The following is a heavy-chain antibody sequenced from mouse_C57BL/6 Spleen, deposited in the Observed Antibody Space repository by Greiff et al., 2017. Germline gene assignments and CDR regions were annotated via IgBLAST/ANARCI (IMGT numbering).Heavy chain of an antibody. J-gene: IGHJ3*01. CDR1: GFTFSSYG. Sequence: EVKLMESGGDLVKPGGSLKLSCAASGFTFSSYGMSWVRQTPDKRLEWVATISSGGSYTYYPDSVKGRFTISRDNAKNTLYLQMSSLKSEDTAMYYCARDGAYWGQGTLVTVSA. V-gene: IGHV5-6*01. CDR3: ARDGAY. CDR2: ISSGGSYT.